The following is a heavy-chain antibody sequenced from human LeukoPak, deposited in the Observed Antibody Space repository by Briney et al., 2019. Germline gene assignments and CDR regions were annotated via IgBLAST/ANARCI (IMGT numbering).Heavy chain of an antibody. CDR3: TRDRQQYQLLSGWFDP. Sequence: GGSLRLSCTASGFTFGDYAMSWFRQAPGKGLEWVGFIRSKAYGGTTEYAASVKGRFTISRDDSKSTAYLQMNSLKTEDTAVYYCTRDRQQYQLLSGWFDPWGQGTLVTVSS. V-gene: IGHV3-49*03. CDR2: IRSKAYGGTT. J-gene: IGHJ5*02. D-gene: IGHD2-2*01. CDR1: GFTFGDYA.